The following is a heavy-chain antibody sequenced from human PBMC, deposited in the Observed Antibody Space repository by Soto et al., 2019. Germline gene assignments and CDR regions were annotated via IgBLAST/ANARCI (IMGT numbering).Heavy chain of an antibody. D-gene: IGHD3-22*01. V-gene: IGHV1-69*08. Sequence: QVQLVQSGAEVKKPGSSVKVSCKASGGTFSSYTISWVRQAPGQGLEWMGRIIPILGIANYAQKFQGRVTITADKSTSTAYMELSSLRSEDTAVYYCARDSDYYYDSSGKGDYWGQGTLVTVSS. CDR2: IIPILGIA. CDR1: GGTFSSYT. CDR3: ARDSDYYYDSSGKGDY. J-gene: IGHJ4*02.